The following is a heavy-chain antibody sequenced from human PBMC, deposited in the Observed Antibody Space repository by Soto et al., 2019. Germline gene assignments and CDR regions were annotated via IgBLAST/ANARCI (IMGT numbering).Heavy chain of an antibody. V-gene: IGHV4-61*01. D-gene: IGHD2-21*02. CDR1: GGSVISGSYY. J-gene: IGHJ4*02. CDR2: IYYSGST. Sequence: PSETQSLTCTVSGGSVISGSYYWSWIRQPPGKGLEWIGYIYYSGSTNYNPSLKSRVTISVDTSKNQFSLKLSSVTAADTAVYYCARGLRSAYCGGDCLYYFDNWGQGTQVTVSS. CDR3: ARGLRSAYCGGDCLYYFDN.